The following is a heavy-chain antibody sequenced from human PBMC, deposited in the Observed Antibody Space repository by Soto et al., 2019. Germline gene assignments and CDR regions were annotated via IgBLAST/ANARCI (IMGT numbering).Heavy chain of an antibody. CDR1: GYTFTGYY. V-gene: IGHV1-2*02. CDR3: ARGIVVRGQGWFDP. D-gene: IGHD2-15*01. J-gene: IGHJ5*02. Sequence: ASVKVSCKASGYTFTGYYIHWVRQAPGQGLEWMGWINPNSGDTNLAQKFQGRVAMTRDTSISTTYMELSRLASDDTAAYFCARGIVVRGQGWFDPWGQGTLVTVSS. CDR2: INPNSGDT.